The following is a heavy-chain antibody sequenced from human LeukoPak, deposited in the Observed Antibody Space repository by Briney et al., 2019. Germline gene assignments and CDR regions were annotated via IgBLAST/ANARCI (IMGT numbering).Heavy chain of an antibody. CDR1: GYSISSGYI. Sequence: SETLSLTCAVSGYSISSGYIRGWIRQPPEGGLGWVGSIYHSGSTYYAPSLKSRVTISGDTSKNPVYMKLSSVTPADTAVYYCARLEEDFWGSKPEIAIDYWGQGTLVTVSS. CDR2: IYHSGST. V-gene: IGHV4-38-2*01. J-gene: IGHJ4*02. CDR3: ARLEEDFWGSKPEIAIDY. D-gene: IGHD3-3*01.